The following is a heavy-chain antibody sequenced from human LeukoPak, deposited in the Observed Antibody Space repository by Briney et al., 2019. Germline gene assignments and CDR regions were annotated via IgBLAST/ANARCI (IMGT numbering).Heavy chain of an antibody. D-gene: IGHD2-2*01. Sequence: SETLSLTCAVYGGSFSGYYWSWIRPPQGKGLEWIGEINHSRSTNYNPSLKRRVTISVDTSKNQFSLKLSSVTAADTAVYYCARGSYWSSTSCSPYYFDDWGQGTLVTVSS. J-gene: IGHJ4*02. CDR3: ARGSYWSSTSCSPYYFDD. V-gene: IGHV4-34*01. CDR2: INHSRST. CDR1: GGSFSGYY.